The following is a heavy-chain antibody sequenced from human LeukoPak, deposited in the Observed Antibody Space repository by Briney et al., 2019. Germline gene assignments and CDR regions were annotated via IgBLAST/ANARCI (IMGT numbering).Heavy chain of an antibody. J-gene: IGHJ4*02. CDR2: IYYSGST. CDR1: GGSISSYY. CDR3: ARELVRGVKPIDY. V-gene: IGHV4-39*07. Sequence: PSETLSLTCTVSGGSISSYYWGWIRQPPGKGLEWIGSIYYSGSTYYHPSLKSRVTISVDTSKNQFSLKLSSVTAADTAVYYCARELVRGVKPIDYWGQGTLVTVSS. D-gene: IGHD3-10*01.